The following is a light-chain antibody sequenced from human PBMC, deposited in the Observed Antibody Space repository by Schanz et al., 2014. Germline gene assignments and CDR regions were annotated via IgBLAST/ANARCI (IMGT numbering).Light chain of an antibody. CDR2: GNN. V-gene: IGLV1-44*01. CDR3: SSYTGSSTQV. J-gene: IGLJ3*02. Sequence: QSVLTQPPSASGTPGQRVTISCSGSSSNIGSNTVNWYQQPPGTAPKLLIYGNNNRPSGVPDRFSGSKSGNTASLTISGLQAEDEADYYCSSYTGSSTQVFGGGTKLTV. CDR1: SSNIGSNT.